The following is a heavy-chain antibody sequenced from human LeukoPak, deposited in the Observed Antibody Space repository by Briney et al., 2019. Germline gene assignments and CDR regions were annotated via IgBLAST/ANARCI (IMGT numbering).Heavy chain of an antibody. Sequence: ASVKVSCKASGGTFSSYAISWVRQAPGQGLEWMGGIIPIFATANYAQKFQGGVTITADEFTSTAYMELSSLRSEDTAVYYCARDDGGYYDDAFDIWGQGTMVTVSS. V-gene: IGHV1-69*13. CDR2: IIPIFATA. J-gene: IGHJ3*02. D-gene: IGHD3-22*01. CDR3: ARDDGGYYDDAFDI. CDR1: GGTFSSYA.